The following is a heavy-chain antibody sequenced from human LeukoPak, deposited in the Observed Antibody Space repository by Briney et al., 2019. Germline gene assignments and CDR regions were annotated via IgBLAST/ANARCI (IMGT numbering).Heavy chain of an antibody. CDR2: IKQDGSEK. D-gene: IGHD1-1*01. J-gene: IGHJ4*02. CDR3: ARSPQTTGY. CDR1: GFTFSSLW. V-gene: IGHV3-7*01. Sequence: GGSLTLSCAASGFTFSSLWMSWVRHPPGRGLEWVANIKQDGSEKYYVDSVKGRFTISRDNAKNSLYLQMNSLRAEDTAVYYCARSPQTTGYWGQGTLVTVSS.